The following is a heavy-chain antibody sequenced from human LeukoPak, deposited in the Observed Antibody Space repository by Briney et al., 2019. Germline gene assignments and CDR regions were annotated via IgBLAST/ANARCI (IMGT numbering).Heavy chain of an antibody. D-gene: IGHD3-22*01. J-gene: IGHJ3*02. Sequence: GGSLRLSCAASGFTFSSYAMSWVRQAPGKGLEWVSAISGSGGSTYYADSVKGRFTFSRDNSKNTLYLQMNSLRAEDTAVYYCAKDIGIVVVITTQQGNDAFDIWGQGTMVTVSS. CDR1: GFTFSSYA. CDR2: ISGSGGST. CDR3: AKDIGIVVVITTQQGNDAFDI. V-gene: IGHV3-23*01.